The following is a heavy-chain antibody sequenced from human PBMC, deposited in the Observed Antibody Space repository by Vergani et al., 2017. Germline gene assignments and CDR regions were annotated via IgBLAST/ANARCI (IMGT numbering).Heavy chain of an antibody. CDR2: INPSGGST. J-gene: IGHJ3*02. D-gene: IGHD6-13*01. V-gene: IGHV1-46*01. Sequence: QVQLVQSGAEVKKPVSSVKVSCKASGYTFTSYYMHWVRQAPGQGLEWMGIINPSGGSTSYAQKFQGRVTITADESTSTAYMELSSLRSEDTAVYYCARITRQLAHKNAFDIWGQGTMVTVSS. CDR1: GYTFTSYY. CDR3: ARITRQLAHKNAFDI.